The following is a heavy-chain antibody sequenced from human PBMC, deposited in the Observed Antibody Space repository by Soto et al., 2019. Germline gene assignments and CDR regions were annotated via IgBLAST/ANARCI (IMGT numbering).Heavy chain of an antibody. CDR3: ARRPFDSSGGFDY. D-gene: IGHD3-22*01. J-gene: IGHJ4*02. Sequence: PGVPMRNCWRAAEGSFIDYGGGWVRQMPGKGLEWMAIIYPGDSDTRYSPSFQGQVTISADKSIKTAYLQWGSLKASDTAMYYCARRPFDSSGGFDYWGQGTLVT. CDR2: IYPGDSDT. V-gene: IGHV5-51*01. CDR1: EGSFIDYG.